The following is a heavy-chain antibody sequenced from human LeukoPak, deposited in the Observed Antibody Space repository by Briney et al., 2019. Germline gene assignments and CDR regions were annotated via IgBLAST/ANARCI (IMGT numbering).Heavy chain of an antibody. J-gene: IGHJ4*02. Sequence: GGSLRLSCEASGFTFTTYSMTWFRQAPGKGLEWVSIISSGSSAIFSADALKGRFTISRDDAKNLLYLDMNSLRAEDTAVYYCARGHTAVTRHFDFWGQGTLVTVSS. CDR2: ISSGSSAI. V-gene: IGHV3-21*01. CDR1: GFTFTTYS. CDR3: ARGHTAVTRHFDF. D-gene: IGHD4-17*01.